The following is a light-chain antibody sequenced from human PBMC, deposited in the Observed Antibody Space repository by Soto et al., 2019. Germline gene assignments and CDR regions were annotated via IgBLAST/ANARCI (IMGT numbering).Light chain of an antibody. CDR1: QSISVW. V-gene: IGKV1-5*03. CDR3: QQYETFSGT. CDR2: QAS. Sequence: IQMTQSPSTLSASVGDRVTITCRASQSISVWLAWYQQKPGKAPNLLIYQASRLESGVPSRFSGSGSGTKFTLTIASLQPDDFATYYCQQYETFSGTFGPGTKVDIK. J-gene: IGKJ1*01.